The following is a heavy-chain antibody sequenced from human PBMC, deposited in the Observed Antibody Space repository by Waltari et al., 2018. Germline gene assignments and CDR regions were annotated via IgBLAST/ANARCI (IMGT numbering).Heavy chain of an antibody. J-gene: IGHJ4*02. CDR2: IYYSGST. Sequence: QLQLQESGPGLVKPSETLSLTCTVSGGSISSSSYYWGWIRQPPGKGLEWIGSIYYSGSTYCNPSLKSRVTISVDTSKNQFSLKLSSVTAADTAVYYCARQVWSGLDYWGQGTLVTVSS. V-gene: IGHV4-39*01. D-gene: IGHD3-3*01. CDR1: GGSISSSSYY. CDR3: ARQVWSGLDY.